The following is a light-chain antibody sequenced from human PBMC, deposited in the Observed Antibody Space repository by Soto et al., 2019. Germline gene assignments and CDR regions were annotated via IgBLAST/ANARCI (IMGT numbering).Light chain of an antibody. J-gene: IGKJ2*01. CDR2: GAS. V-gene: IGKV3-20*01. Sequence: EIVLTQSPGTLSLSPGESANLSCRASQSVSSTYIAWYQQNPGQAPRLLIYGASIRATGIPDRFSGSGSGKDFALTISRLEPEDFAGYFCQQYGRSPPFTFGQGTKVEIK. CDR1: QSVSSTY. CDR3: QQYGRSPPFT.